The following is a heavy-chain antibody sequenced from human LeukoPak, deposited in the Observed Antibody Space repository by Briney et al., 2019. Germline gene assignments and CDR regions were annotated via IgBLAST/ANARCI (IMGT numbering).Heavy chain of an antibody. D-gene: IGHD3-22*01. CDR3: ARHKDYYYDSSAYLFDY. CDR1: GYSFTSYR. J-gene: IGHJ4*02. V-gene: IGHV5-51*01. CDR2: IYPGDSDT. Sequence: GESLRISCKGSGYSFTSYRIGWVRQMPGKGLEWMGIIYPGDSDTRYSPSFQGQVTISADKSISTAYLQWSSLKASDTAVYYCARHKDYYYDSSAYLFDYWGQGTLVTVSS.